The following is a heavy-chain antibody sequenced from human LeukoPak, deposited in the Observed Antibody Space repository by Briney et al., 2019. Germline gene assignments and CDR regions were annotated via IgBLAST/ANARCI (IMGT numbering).Heavy chain of an antibody. Sequence: SVKVSCKASGYTFTGYYMHWVRQAPGQGLEWMGGIIPIFGTANYAQKFQGRVTITADESTSTAYMELSSLRSEDTAVYYCARGAESYDFSYWGQGTLVTVSS. CDR1: GYTFTGYY. V-gene: IGHV1-69*13. CDR3: ARGAESYDFSY. J-gene: IGHJ4*02. CDR2: IIPIFGTA. D-gene: IGHD3-3*01.